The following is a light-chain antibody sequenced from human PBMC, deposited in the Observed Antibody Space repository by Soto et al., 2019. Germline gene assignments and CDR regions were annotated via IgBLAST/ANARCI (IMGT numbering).Light chain of an antibody. CDR3: QQYNSYSPT. CDR2: DAS. J-gene: IGKJ1*01. CDR1: QSISTW. V-gene: IGKV1-5*01. Sequence: DIQMTQSTSTLSASVGDIVIMTCLASQSISTWLAWYQQKPGKAPDLLIYDASNLERGVPSRFSGSGSGTEFTLTISSLQPDDFAIYYCQQYNSYSPTFGQGTKVDI.